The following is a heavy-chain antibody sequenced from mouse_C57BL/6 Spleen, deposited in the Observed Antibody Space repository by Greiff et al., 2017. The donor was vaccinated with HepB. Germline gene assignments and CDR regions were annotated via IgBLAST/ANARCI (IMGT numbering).Heavy chain of an antibody. Sequence: QVQLQQPGAELVKPGASVKLSCKASGYTFTSYWMHWVKQRPGQGLEWIGMIHPNSGSTNYNEKFKSKATLTVDKSSSTAYMQLSSLTSEDSAVYYCARARPIYDGYYAMDYWGQGTSVTVSS. D-gene: IGHD2-3*01. CDR1: GYTFTSYW. V-gene: IGHV1-64*01. CDR2: IHPNSGST. CDR3: ARARPIYDGYYAMDY. J-gene: IGHJ4*01.